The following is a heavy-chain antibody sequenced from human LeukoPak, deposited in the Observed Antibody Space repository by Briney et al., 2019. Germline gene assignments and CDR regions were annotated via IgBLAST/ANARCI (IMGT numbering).Heavy chain of an antibody. CDR3: AKDPGTYYFDY. D-gene: IGHD1-1*01. V-gene: IGHV3-30*18. CDR1: GFTFSSYG. Sequence: PGRSLRPSCAASGFTFSSYGMHWVRQAPGKGLEWVAVISYDGSNKYYADSVKGRFTISRDNSKNTLYLQMNSLRAEDTAVYYCAKDPGTYYFDYWGQGTLVTVSS. J-gene: IGHJ4*02. CDR2: ISYDGSNK.